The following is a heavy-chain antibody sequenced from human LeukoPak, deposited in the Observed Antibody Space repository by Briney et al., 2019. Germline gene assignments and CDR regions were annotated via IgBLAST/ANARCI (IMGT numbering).Heavy chain of an antibody. CDR2: IYYSGST. D-gene: IGHD6-19*01. CDR3: AREYSSGWYFDY. V-gene: IGHV4-39*07. Sequence: PSETLSLTCTVSGGSISSSSYYWGWIRQPPGMGLEWIGSIYYSGSTYYNPSLKSRVTISVDTSKNQFSLKLSSVTAADTAVYYCAREYSSGWYFDYWGQGTLVTVSS. CDR1: GGSISSSSYY. J-gene: IGHJ4*02.